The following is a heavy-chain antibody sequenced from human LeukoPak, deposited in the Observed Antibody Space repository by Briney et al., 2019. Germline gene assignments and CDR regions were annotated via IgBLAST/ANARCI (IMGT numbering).Heavy chain of an antibody. CDR1: GYTFTGYY. Sequence: ASVKVSCKASGYTFTGYYMHWVRQAPGQGLEWMGWINPNSGGTNYAQKFQGRVTMTRDMSISTAYMELSRLRSDDTAVYYCAKVPAARRYFDYWGQGTLVTVSS. CDR3: AKVPAARRYFDY. V-gene: IGHV1-2*02. CDR2: INPNSGGT. J-gene: IGHJ4*02. D-gene: IGHD2-2*01.